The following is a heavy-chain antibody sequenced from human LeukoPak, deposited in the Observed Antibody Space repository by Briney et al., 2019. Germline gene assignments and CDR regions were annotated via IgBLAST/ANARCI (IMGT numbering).Heavy chain of an antibody. V-gene: IGHV1-18*01. Sequence: ASVKVSCKASGYTFTSYGISWVRQAPGQGLEWMGWISAYNGNTNYAQKLQGRVTMTTDTSTSTAYMELSRLRSDDTAVYYCARTYSSSWSRNYYYYMDVWGKGTTVTVSS. D-gene: IGHD6-13*01. CDR2: ISAYNGNT. CDR1: GYTFTSYG. CDR3: ARTYSSSWSRNYYYYMDV. J-gene: IGHJ6*03.